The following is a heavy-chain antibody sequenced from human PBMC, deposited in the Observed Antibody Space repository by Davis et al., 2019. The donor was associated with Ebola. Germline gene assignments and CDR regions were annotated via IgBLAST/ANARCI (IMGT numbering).Heavy chain of an antibody. CDR2: INPNDGRT. Sequence: AASVKVSCKASVYTFPNYYMHWVRQAPGQGLEWMGMINPNDGRTIHAQKFQGRVTVTRDTSTTKVYMDMSSLRSEDTALYYCTTPGRHDSGYDVFHIWGQGTMVTVSS. D-gene: IGHD5-12*01. CDR1: VYTFPNYY. V-gene: IGHV1-46*03. J-gene: IGHJ3*02. CDR3: TTPGRHDSGYDVFHI.